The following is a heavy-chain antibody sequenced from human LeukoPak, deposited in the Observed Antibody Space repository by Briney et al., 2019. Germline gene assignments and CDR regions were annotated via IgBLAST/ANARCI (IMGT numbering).Heavy chain of an antibody. Sequence: ASVKVSCKASGDTFSNSPIVWVRQAPGRGLEWMGGIIPIYGTANYAQMFQGRITLTAHESTATAYLELRSLTSDDTALYFCATHTGGYNYWWFDIWGQGTLVTVSS. CDR3: ATHTGGYNYWWFDI. J-gene: IGHJ5*02. CDR1: GDTFSNSP. CDR2: IIPIYGTA. V-gene: IGHV1-69*13. D-gene: IGHD1-14*01.